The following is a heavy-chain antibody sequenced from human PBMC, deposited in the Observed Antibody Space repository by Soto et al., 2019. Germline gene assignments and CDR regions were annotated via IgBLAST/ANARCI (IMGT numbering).Heavy chain of an antibody. CDR3: ARGGCSGGSCYPLDY. D-gene: IGHD2-15*01. J-gene: IGHJ4*02. V-gene: IGHV3-23*01. Sequence: EVQLLESGGGLVQPGGSLRLSCAASGFTFGSYAMAWVRLAPGKGLEWVSTISGGGGSAYYADSVKGRFTISRDNSKNTLSVQMKSLRAEDTAVYYCARGGCSGGSCYPLDYWGQGTLVTVSS. CDR2: ISGGGGSA. CDR1: GFTFGSYA.